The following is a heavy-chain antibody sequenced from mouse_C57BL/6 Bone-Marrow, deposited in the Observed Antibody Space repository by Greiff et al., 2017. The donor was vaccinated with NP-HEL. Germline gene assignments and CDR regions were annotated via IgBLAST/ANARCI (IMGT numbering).Heavy chain of an antibody. CDR1: GFTFSSYG. J-gene: IGHJ3*01. CDR3: ARRDYDYDGAWFAY. D-gene: IGHD2-4*01. CDR2: ISSGGSYT. Sequence: EVKLMESGGDLVKPGGSLKLSCAASGFTFSSYGMSWVRQTQDKRLEWVATISSGGSYTYYPDSVKGRFTISRDNAKNTLYLQMSSLKSEDTAMYYCARRDYDYDGAWFAYWGQGTLVTVSA. V-gene: IGHV5-6*02.